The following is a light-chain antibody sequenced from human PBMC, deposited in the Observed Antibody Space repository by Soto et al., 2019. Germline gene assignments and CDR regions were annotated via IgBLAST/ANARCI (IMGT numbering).Light chain of an antibody. V-gene: IGLV2-14*01. CDR1: SSDVGGYNY. CDR2: GVS. Sequence: QSVLTQPASVSGSPGQSITISCTGTSSDVGGYNYVSWYQQYPGKAPKLMIFGVSDRPSGVSNRFSGSKSGNTASLTISGFQAEDEADYYCSSYKTSSTVVVFGGWTKLTVL. CDR3: SSYKTSSTVVV. J-gene: IGLJ2*01.